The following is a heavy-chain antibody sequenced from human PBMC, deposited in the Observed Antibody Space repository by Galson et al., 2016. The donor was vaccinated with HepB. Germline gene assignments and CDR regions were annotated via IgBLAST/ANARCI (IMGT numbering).Heavy chain of an antibody. V-gene: IGHV6-1*01. Sequence: AISGDSVSSNSAGWNWIRQSPSRGLEWLGRTFYRSNWQNDYAESVKSRITINPDASKNQFSLQLNSVTPEDTAVYYCARSYLLGRGFGWWGQGTLVTVSS. CDR2: TFYRSNWQN. CDR1: GDSVSSNSAG. D-gene: IGHD7-27*01. CDR3: ARSYLLGRGFGW. J-gene: IGHJ4*02.